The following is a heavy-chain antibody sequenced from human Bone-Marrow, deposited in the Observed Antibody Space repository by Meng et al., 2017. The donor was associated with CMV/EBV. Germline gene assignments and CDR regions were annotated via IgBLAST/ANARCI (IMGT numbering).Heavy chain of an antibody. CDR1: GGSFSGYY. D-gene: IGHD2-2*02. CDR2: INHSGST. Sequence: SETLSLTCAVYGGSFSGYYWSWIRQPPGKGLEWIGEINHSGSTNYNPSLKSRVTISVDTSKNQFSLKLSSVTAADTAVYYCARGQGVPAAIRGSYYYYYYGMDVWGQGTTVTVSS. CDR3: ARGQGVPAAIRGSYYYYYYGMDV. J-gene: IGHJ6*02. V-gene: IGHV4-34*01.